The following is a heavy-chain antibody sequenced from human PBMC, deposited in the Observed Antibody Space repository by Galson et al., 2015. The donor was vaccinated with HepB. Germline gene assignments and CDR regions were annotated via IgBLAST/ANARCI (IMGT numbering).Heavy chain of an antibody. CDR3: ARERLYYYDDRGDGFDI. D-gene: IGHD3-22*01. V-gene: IGHV3-7*03. CDR2: IKQDGSEM. Sequence: SLRLSCAASGFTFSRFWMSWVRQAPGKGLEWVSNIKQDGSEMNYVDSVKGRITISRDNAKNSLYLQMNSLRAEDTAVYYCARERLYYYDDRGDGFDIWGQGTMVTVSS. J-gene: IGHJ3*02. CDR1: GFTFSRFW.